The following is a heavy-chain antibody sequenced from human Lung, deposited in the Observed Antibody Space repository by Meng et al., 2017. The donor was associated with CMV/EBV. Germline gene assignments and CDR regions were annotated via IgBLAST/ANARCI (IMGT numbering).Heavy chain of an antibody. CDR1: GFTFSSFD. Sequence: ESXKISWAASGFTFSSFDMSWVRQAPGKGLEWVSTVSDTHGDTYYADSVKGRFTISRDNSKSTLYLQMNSLRADDTARYYCARLAARGYWGQGTLVTVSS. CDR2: VSDTHGDT. J-gene: IGHJ4*02. D-gene: IGHD6-6*01. V-gene: IGHV3-23*01. CDR3: ARLAARGY.